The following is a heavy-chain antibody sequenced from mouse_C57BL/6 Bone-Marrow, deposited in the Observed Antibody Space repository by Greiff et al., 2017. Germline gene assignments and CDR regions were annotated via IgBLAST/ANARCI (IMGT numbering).Heavy chain of an antibody. V-gene: IGHV14-4*01. J-gene: IGHJ2*01. CDR2: IDPENGGT. CDR3: TTGLRSSFDY. CDR1: GFNIKDDY. Sequence: EVQLQQSGADLVRPGASVTLSCSASGFNIKDDYMHWVKQRPEQGLEWIGWIDPENGGTEYASKFQGKATITAPTSSNKAYLQLSSLTSEETTASYCTTGLRSSFDYWGQGTTLTVSS. D-gene: IGHD3-3*01.